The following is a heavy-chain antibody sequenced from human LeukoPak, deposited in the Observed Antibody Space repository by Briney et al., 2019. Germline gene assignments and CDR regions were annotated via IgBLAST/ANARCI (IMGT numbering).Heavy chain of an antibody. CDR2: IFYGGST. CDR1: GGSINSGDYY. Sequence: SQTLSLTCTVSGGSINSGDYYWSWIRQPPGKGLEWIGYIFYGGSTSYNPSLESRVSISVDTSKNQFSLKLSSVTAADTAVYYCARERASFWSGYLNWFDPWGQGTLVTVSS. D-gene: IGHD3-3*01. CDR3: ARERASFWSGYLNWFDP. J-gene: IGHJ5*02. V-gene: IGHV4-30-4*08.